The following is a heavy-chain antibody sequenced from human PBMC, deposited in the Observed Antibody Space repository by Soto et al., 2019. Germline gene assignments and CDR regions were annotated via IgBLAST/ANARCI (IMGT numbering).Heavy chain of an antibody. Sequence: QVQLVQSGGVMKKPGASVKVSCKASGYTFTSHGISWVRQAPGQGLEWMGWISASNGDTNYAQKYQGRVTVTTDTSTSTDYMELRSLRSEDTAVYYCARMVRGSNIYYYHYMDVWGEGTTVTVSS. V-gene: IGHV1-18*01. CDR1: GYTFTSHG. CDR3: ARMVRGSNIYYYHYMDV. J-gene: IGHJ6*03. CDR2: ISASNGDT. D-gene: IGHD3-10*01.